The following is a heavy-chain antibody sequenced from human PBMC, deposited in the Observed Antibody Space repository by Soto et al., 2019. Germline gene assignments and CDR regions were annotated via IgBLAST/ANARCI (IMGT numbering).Heavy chain of an antibody. CDR3: ARDLYYYGMDV. J-gene: IGHJ6*02. CDR2: ISGSGGST. V-gene: IGHV3-23*01. CDR1: GFTFSDYA. Sequence: PGGSLRLSCAASGFTFSDYAMSWVRQAPGQGLEWVSVISGSGGSTYYADAVKGRLTISRDNSKNTLYLQVSRLRAEDTAVYYCARDLYYYGMDVWGQGTTVTVSS.